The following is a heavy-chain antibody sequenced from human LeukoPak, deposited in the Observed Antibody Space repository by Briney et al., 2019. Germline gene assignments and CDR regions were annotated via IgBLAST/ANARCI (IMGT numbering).Heavy chain of an antibody. CDR3: ARVLELRRAKGYFQH. CDR1: GGSFSGYY. V-gene: IGHV4-34*01. J-gene: IGHJ1*01. Sequence: PSETLSLTCAVYGGSFSGYYWSWIRQPPGKGLEWIGEINHSGSTNYNPSLKSRVTISVDTSKNQFSLKLSSVTAADTAVYCCARVLELRRAKGYFQHWGQGTLVTVSS. CDR2: INHSGST. D-gene: IGHD1-7*01.